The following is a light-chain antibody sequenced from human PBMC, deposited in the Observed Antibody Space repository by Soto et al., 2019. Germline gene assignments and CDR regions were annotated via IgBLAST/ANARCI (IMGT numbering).Light chain of an antibody. CDR3: QQYNSYPHT. CDR2: KAS. J-gene: IGKJ2*01. CDR1: QSISSW. Sequence: DIQLTQFTSTLSPSVGDRVTITCRASQSISSWLAWYQQKPGKAPKLLIYKASNLQSGVPSRFIGSGSGTEFTLTISTLQPDVFATYYCQQYNSYPHTFGQGTKLEIK. V-gene: IGKV1-5*03.